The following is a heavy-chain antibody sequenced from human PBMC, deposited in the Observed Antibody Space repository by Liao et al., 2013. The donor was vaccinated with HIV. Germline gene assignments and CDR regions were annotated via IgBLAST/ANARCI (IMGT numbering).Heavy chain of an antibody. CDR2: INHSGST. CDR3: ASLATIPGIDY. Sequence: QVQLQQWGAGLLKPSETLSLTCAVYGGSFSGYYWSWIRQPPGKGLEWIGEINHSGSTNYNPSLKSRVTISVDTSKNQFSLKLSSVTAADTAVYYCASLATIPGIDYWGQGTLVTVSS. J-gene: IGHJ4*02. D-gene: IGHD5-24*01. CDR1: GGSFSGYY. V-gene: IGHV4-34*01.